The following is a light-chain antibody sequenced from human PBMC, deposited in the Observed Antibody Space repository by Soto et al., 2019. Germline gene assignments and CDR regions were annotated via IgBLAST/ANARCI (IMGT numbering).Light chain of an antibody. CDR3: QQYGSSPMYT. J-gene: IGKJ2*01. Sequence: EIVLTQSPGTLSLSPGERATLSCRASQSVSSSYLAWYQQKPGKAPRLLIYGASSRATGIPDRFSGSGSGADFTLTSGRLEPEDFAVYYCQQYGSSPMYTFGQGTKLEIK. CDR2: GAS. CDR1: QSVSSSY. V-gene: IGKV3-20*01.